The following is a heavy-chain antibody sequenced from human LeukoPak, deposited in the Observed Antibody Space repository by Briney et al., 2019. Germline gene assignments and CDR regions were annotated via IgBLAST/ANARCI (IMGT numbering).Heavy chain of an antibody. CDR3: ARRVVNNRNWYFNL. CDR2: IIPIFGTA. V-gene: IGHV1-69*13. D-gene: IGHD4-23*01. Sequence: ASVKVSCKASGGTFSSYAISWVRQAPGQGLEWMGGIIPIFGTANYAQKFQGRVTITADESTSTAYMELSSLRSEDTAVYYCARRVVNNRNWYFNLWGRGTLVTVSS. J-gene: IGHJ2*01. CDR1: GGTFSSYA.